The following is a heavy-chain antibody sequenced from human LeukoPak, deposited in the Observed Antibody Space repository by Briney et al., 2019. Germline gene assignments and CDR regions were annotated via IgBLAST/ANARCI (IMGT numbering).Heavy chain of an antibody. J-gene: IGHJ4*02. Sequence: QPGGSLRLSCAASGFTVSSNYITWVRRAPGKGLEWVSVIYSSGITYYADSVKGRFTISRDNSKNTLYLQMNSLRAEDTAFYYCARGHNSRAGVTDCCPLDFWGQGSLVTVSS. CDR1: GFTVSSNY. V-gene: IGHV3-66*01. CDR3: ARGHNSRAGVTDCCPLDF. CDR2: IYSSGIT. D-gene: IGHD2-21*02.